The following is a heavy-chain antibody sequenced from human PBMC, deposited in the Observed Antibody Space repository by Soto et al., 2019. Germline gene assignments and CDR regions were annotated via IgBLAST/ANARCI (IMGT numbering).Heavy chain of an antibody. CDR3: ARGLSGYSYYFDY. CDR1: GGTFSSYA. CDR2: IIPIFGTA. J-gene: IGHJ4*02. V-gene: IGHV1-69*13. Sequence: SSVKVSFKASGGTFSSYAISWVRQAPGQGLEWMGGIIPIFGTANYAQKFQGRVTITADESTSTAYMELSSLRSEDTAVYYCARGLSGYSYYFDYWGQGTLVTVSS. D-gene: IGHD3-22*01.